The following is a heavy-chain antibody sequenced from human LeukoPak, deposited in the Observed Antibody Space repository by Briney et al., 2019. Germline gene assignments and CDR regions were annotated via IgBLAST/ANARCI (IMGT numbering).Heavy chain of an antibody. Sequence: PGGSLRLSCAASGFTFSSSWMHWVRQGPGKGLVWVARMNADGRTINYADSVKGRFTISRDNAKNTLYLQMNSLRTGDAAVYYCARAGNYYFDLWGRGTQVTVSS. CDR2: MNADGRTI. CDR3: ARAGNYYFDL. D-gene: IGHD1-7*01. V-gene: IGHV3-74*01. CDR1: GFTFSSSW. J-gene: IGHJ2*01.